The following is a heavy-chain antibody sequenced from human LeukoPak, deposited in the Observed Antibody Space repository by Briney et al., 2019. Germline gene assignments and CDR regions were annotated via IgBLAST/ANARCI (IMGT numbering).Heavy chain of an antibody. V-gene: IGHV3-21*06. CDR1: GFIFSDYS. CDR2: ITTSRDQ. J-gene: IGHJ4*02. Sequence: GGSLRLSCAASGFIFSDYSMGWVRQALGKGLEWVSSITTSRDQNHAGSVKGRFTVSRDNAKSSVYLQMDSLRADDTAVYYCARDSYCPNDVCFDYWGQGVLVTVS. CDR3: ARDSYCPNDVCFDY. D-gene: IGHD2-8*01.